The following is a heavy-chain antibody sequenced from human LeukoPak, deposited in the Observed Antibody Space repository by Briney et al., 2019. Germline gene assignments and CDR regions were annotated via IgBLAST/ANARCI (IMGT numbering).Heavy chain of an antibody. CDR2: ISYDGTNT. CDR1: GFTFSGYA. Sequence: GSLRLSCAASGFTFSGYAMHWVRQAPGKGLEWVAVISYDGTNTYYADSMKGRFTISRDNSKNTLYLQMDSLRAEDTAVYYCASPVEMAPIAPPWGAFDIWGQGTIVTVSS. V-gene: IGHV3-30-3*01. CDR3: ASPVEMAPIAPPWGAFDI. J-gene: IGHJ3*02. D-gene: IGHD5-24*01.